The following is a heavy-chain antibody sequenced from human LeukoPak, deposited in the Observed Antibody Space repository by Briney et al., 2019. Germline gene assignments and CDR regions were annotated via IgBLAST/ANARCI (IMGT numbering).Heavy chain of an antibody. V-gene: IGHV4-59*08. CDR3: ARLRPAAGYDAFDI. CDR2: IYYSGST. CDR1: GGSISSYY. J-gene: IGHJ3*02. D-gene: IGHD6-25*01. Sequence: SETLSLTCSVSGGSISSYYWSWIRQPPGKGLEWIGYIYYSGSTNYNPSLKSRVTMSVDTSKNQFSLKLTSVTAADTAVYYCARLRPAAGYDAFDIWGHGTMVTVSS.